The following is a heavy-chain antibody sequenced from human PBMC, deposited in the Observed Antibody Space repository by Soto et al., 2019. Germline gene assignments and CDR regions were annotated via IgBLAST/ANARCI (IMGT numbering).Heavy chain of an antibody. J-gene: IGHJ6*02. CDR2: ISGSGGST. CDR3: AKDQGYGDYLSWYGMDV. Sequence: HPGGSLRLSCAASGFTFSSYAMSWVRQAPGKGLEWVSAISGSGGSTYYADSVKGRFTISRDNSKNTLYLQMNSLRAEDTAVYYCAKDQGYGDYLSWYGMDVWGQGTTVTVSS. V-gene: IGHV3-23*01. CDR1: GFTFSSYA. D-gene: IGHD4-17*01.